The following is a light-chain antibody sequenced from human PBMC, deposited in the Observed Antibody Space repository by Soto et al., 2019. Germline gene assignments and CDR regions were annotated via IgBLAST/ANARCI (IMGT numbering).Light chain of an antibody. CDR1: QTISTW. CDR3: QQSETYPLT. Sequence: DIQMTQSPSTLSASVGDRVTITCRASQTISTWLAWYQHKPGKAPNLLIYDASTLMSGVPSRFSGSGSGTEFTLTISSLQPGDFATYYCQQSETYPLTFGQGTRLET. J-gene: IGKJ5*01. V-gene: IGKV1-5*01. CDR2: DAS.